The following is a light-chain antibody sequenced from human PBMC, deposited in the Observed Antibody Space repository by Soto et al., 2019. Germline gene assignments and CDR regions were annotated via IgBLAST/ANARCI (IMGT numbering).Light chain of an antibody. V-gene: IGLV2-14*01. Sequence: SLLTQHASVSGSPGQSITISCTGTSSDVGGYNYVSWYQQHPGKAPKLMIYEVSNRPSGVSNRFSGSKSGNTASLTISGLQAEDEADYYCSSYTSSSTLYVFGTGTKVTVL. J-gene: IGLJ1*01. CDR2: EVS. CDR1: SSDVGGYNY. CDR3: SSYTSSSTLYV.